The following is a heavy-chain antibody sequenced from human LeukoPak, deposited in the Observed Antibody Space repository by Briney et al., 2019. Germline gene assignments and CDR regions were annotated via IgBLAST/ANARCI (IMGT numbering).Heavy chain of an antibody. D-gene: IGHD4-17*01. CDR2: IRGSDGSA. CDR3: AKDVYGDYGGLDY. V-gene: IGHV3-23*01. J-gene: IGHJ4*02. CDR1: GGSISSYY. Sequence: PSETLSLTCTVSGGSISSYYWSWVRQAPGKGLEWVSSIRGSDGSAYYADSVKGRFAISRDNSKNTLYLQMNSLRAEDTAVYYCAKDVYGDYGGLDYWGQGTLVTVSS.